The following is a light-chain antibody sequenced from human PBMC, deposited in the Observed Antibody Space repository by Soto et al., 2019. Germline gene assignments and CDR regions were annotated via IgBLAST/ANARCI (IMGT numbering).Light chain of an antibody. J-gene: IGKJ4*01. V-gene: IGKV3-15*01. CDR1: QSVSSN. CDR3: QQYNNWPPLT. CDR2: GAS. Sequence: EXVMTQSXATLSVSPGERATLSCRASQSVSSNLARYQQKPGQAPRLLIYGASTRATGIPARFSGSGSGTEFTLTISSLQSEDFAVYYCQQYNNWPPLTFGGGTKVEIK.